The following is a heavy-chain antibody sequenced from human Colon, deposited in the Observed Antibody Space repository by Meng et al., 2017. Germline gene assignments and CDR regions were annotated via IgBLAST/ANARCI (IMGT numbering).Heavy chain of an antibody. CDR2: INPDGSSI. V-gene: IGHV3-74*01. CDR1: GFSFSGSW. D-gene: IGHD1-26*01. J-gene: IGHJ4*02. Sequence: EVQLGGAGVGLVQPGGSLSLACAASGFSFSGSWMHWVRQVPGKGLVWVSRINPDGSSITYADSVKGRFTISRDNAKNTLYLQMNSLRAEDTALYYCARDGPMVGATIDYWGQGTLVTVSS. CDR3: ARDGPMVGATIDY.